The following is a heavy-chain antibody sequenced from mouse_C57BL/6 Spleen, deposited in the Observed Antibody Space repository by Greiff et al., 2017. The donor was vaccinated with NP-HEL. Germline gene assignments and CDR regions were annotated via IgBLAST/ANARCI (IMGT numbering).Heavy chain of an antibody. CDR2: INPNNGGT. J-gene: IGHJ3*01. Sequence: EVQLQQSGPELVKPGASVKISCKASGYTFTDYYMNWVKQSHGKSLEWIGDINPNNGGTSYNQKLKGKATLTVDKSSSTAYMELRSLTSEDSAVYYCARSGDYPWFAYWGQGTLVTVSA. D-gene: IGHD2-4*01. CDR3: ARSGDYPWFAY. CDR1: GYTFTDYY. V-gene: IGHV1-26*01.